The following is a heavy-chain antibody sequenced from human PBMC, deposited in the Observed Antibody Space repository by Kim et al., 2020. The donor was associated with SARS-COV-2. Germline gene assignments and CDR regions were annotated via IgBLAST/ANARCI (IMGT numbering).Heavy chain of an antibody. CDR2: VKGNGSST. Sequence: GGSLRLSCAASGFTFSSYWMHWVRQAPGQGLEWVSCVKGNGSSTAYAGFVKGRFTISRDNTKNTVYLQMNSLRAEDTAVYYCARDADTNGWSDVECWGQG. J-gene: IGHJ4*02. V-gene: IGHV3-74*01. D-gene: IGHD2-8*01. CDR3: ARDADTNGWSDVEC. CDR1: GFTFSSYW.